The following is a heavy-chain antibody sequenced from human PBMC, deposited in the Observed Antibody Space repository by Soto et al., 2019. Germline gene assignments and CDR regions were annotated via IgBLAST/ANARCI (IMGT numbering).Heavy chain of an antibody. V-gene: IGHV3-48*01. CDR1: GFSFSSQN. D-gene: IGHD1-26*01. Sequence: EVQLVESGGGLVQPGGSLRLSCAASGFSFSSQNMNWVRQAPGKGLEWISHITSSGTSIYYADSVKGRFTISRDNAKNSLYLQMNRLRAEDTALYYCARSGNYRLDCWGQGTQVTVSS. J-gene: IGHJ4*02. CDR2: ITSSGTSI. CDR3: ARSGNYRLDC.